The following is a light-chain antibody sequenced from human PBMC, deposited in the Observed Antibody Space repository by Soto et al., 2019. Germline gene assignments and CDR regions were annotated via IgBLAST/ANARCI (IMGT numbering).Light chain of an antibody. CDR1: QSISTH. CDR2: DAS. CDR3: QQYQYLWA. V-gene: IGKV3-15*01. J-gene: IGKJ1*01. Sequence: EIVMTQSPATLSVSPGERITLSCGASQSISTHVAWYQQRPGQAPRVLIYDASTRATGIPARFSGSESGTEFTLTISSLRSEDFAVYYCQQYQYLWAFGQGTKVEI.